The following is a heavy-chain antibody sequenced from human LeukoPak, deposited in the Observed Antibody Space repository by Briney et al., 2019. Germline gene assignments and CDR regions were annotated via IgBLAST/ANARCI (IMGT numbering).Heavy chain of an antibody. V-gene: IGHV4-34*01. D-gene: IGHD6-13*01. CDR3: ARGNQGWRGIAQI. J-gene: IGHJ4*02. Sequence: PSETLSLTCAVYGGSFRGYYWSWIRQPPGKGLEWIGEINHSGSTNYNPSLKSRVTISVDTSKNQFSLKLSSVTAADTAVYYCARGNQGWRGIAQIWGQGTLVTVSS. CDR2: INHSGST. CDR1: GGSFRGYY.